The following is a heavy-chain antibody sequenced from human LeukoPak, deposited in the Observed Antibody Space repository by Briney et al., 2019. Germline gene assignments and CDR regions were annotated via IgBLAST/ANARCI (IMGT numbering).Heavy chain of an antibody. Sequence: GRSRRLSCAASGFTFSSYGMHWVRQAPGKGLEWVAVISYDGSNKYYADSVKGRFTISRDNSKNTLYLQMNSLRAEDTAVYYCAKDLGSSGYFDYWGQGTLVTVSS. J-gene: IGHJ4*02. CDR1: GFTFSSYG. D-gene: IGHD3-22*01. CDR2: ISYDGSNK. CDR3: AKDLGSSGYFDY. V-gene: IGHV3-30*18.